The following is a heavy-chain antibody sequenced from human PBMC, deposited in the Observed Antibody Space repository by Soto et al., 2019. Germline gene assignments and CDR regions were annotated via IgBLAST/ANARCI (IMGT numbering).Heavy chain of an antibody. CDR3: AREDIAAAGDVSWFDP. V-gene: IGHV4-59*01. CDR1: GGSISSYY. D-gene: IGHD6-13*01. J-gene: IGHJ5*02. Sequence: PSETLSLTCTVSGGSISSYYWSWIRQPPGKGLEWIGYIYYSGSTNYNPSLKSRVTISVDTSKNQFSLKLSSVTAADTAVYYCAREDIAAAGDVSWFDPWGQGTLVTVSS. CDR2: IYYSGST.